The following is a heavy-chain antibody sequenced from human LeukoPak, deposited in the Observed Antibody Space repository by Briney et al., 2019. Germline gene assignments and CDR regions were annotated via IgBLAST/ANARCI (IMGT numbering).Heavy chain of an antibody. CDR2: IYYSGST. D-gene: IGHD3-22*01. CDR3: ASLTYYYDSSGSA. CDR1: GGSISSYY. J-gene: IGHJ4*02. Sequence: PSETLSLTCTVSGGSISSYYWSWIRQPPGKGLEWSGYIYYSGSTNYNPSLKSRVTISVDTSKNQFSLKLSSVTAADTAVYYCASLTYYYDSSGSAWGQGTLVTVSS. V-gene: IGHV4-59*12.